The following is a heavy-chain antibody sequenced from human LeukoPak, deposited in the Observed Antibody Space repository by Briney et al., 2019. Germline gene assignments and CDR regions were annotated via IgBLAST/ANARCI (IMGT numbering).Heavy chain of an antibody. V-gene: IGHV4-39*07. CDR1: GGSISSSSYY. CDR3: ARGRYEEAFDI. Sequence: SETLSLTCTVSGGSISSSSYYWGWIRQLPGKGLEWIGSIYYSGSTYYNPSLKSRVTISVDTSKNQFSLKLSSVTAADTAVYYCARGRYEEAFDIWGQGTMVTVSS. D-gene: IGHD5-12*01. J-gene: IGHJ3*02. CDR2: IYYSGST.